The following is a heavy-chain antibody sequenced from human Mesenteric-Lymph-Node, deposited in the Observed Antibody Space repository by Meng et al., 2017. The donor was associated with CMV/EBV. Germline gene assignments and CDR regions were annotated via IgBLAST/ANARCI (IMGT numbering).Heavy chain of an antibody. CDR3: ARVHYYDSSAFDY. Sequence: VSGGSISSGDYYWSWIRQPPGKGLEWIGYIYYSGSTYYNPSLKSRVTISVDTSKNQFSLKLSSVTAADTAVYYCARVHYYDSSAFDYWGQGTLVTVSS. D-gene: IGHD3-22*01. CDR2: IYYSGST. V-gene: IGHV4-31*02. CDR1: GGSISSGDYY. J-gene: IGHJ4*02.